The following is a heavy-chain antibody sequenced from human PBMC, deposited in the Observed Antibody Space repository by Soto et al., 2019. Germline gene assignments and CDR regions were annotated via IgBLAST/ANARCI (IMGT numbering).Heavy chain of an antibody. CDR1: GFSLSNAGLG. D-gene: IGHD6-13*01. CDR2: IFSNDEK. J-gene: IGHJ5*02. Sequence: QVTVKESGPVLVKHTETLTLTCTVSGFSLSNAGLGVSWIRQPPGKALEWLAHIFSNDEKSYSTPLKSRLTISEPTSKSHVALTLTNMDPVDTATYYCASTYSTSWYWFDPWGQGTLVTVSS. CDR3: ASTYSTSWYWFDP. V-gene: IGHV2-26*01.